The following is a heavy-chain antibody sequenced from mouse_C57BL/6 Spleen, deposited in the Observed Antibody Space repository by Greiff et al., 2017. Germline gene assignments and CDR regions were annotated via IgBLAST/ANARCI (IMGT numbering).Heavy chain of an antibody. Sequence: EVQLVESGTVLARPGASVKMSCKTSGYTFTSYWMHWVKQRPGQGLEWIGAIYPGNSDTSYNQKFKGKAKLTAVTSASTAYMELSSLTNEDSAVYYCTREDSSGYDAWFAYWGQGTLVTVSA. CDR2: IYPGNSDT. J-gene: IGHJ3*01. D-gene: IGHD3-2*02. V-gene: IGHV1-5*01. CDR1: GYTFTSYW. CDR3: TREDSSGYDAWFAY.